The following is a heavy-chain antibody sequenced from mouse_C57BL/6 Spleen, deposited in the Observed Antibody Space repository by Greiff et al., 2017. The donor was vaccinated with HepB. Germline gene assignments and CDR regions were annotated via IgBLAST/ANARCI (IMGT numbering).Heavy chain of an antibody. J-gene: IGHJ2*01. D-gene: IGHD1-1*01. CDR3: ARKKRSFDY. Sequence: QVQLQQSGAELVMPGASVKLSCKASGYTFTSYWMHWVKQRPGQGLEWIGEIDPSDSYTNYNQKFKGKSTLTVDKSSSTAYMQLSSLTSEDSAVYYCARKKRSFDYWGQGTTLTVSS. CDR1: GYTFTSYW. CDR2: IDPSDSYT. V-gene: IGHV1-69*01.